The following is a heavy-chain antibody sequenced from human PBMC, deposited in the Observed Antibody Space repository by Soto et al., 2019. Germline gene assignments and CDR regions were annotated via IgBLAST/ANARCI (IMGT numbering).Heavy chain of an antibody. CDR1: GFIFSSEW. D-gene: IGHD3-10*01. V-gene: IGHV3-74*01. CDR3: VRDRPGSQEYFDY. J-gene: IGHJ4*02. Sequence: TGRSLRLSCAASGFIFSSEWMDSVRQAPGKQLVWVLRINTDGSDTRYADSVKGRFTISRDNAKNTFYLQMNSLSAEDTGVYYCVRDRPGSQEYFDYWGQGNMVTVSS. CDR2: INTDGSDT.